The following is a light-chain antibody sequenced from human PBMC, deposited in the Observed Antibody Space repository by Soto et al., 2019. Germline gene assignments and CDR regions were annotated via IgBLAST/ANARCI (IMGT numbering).Light chain of an antibody. J-gene: IGKJ1*01. Sequence: VVLTQSPGTLSLSPGQRATLSCRASQSVRGSSLAWYQQKPGQPPRLLIYGASSRATGIPARFSGGGSGTDFTLTITRLEPEDFAVYHCQQYDGSPRPFCQRTKVYIK. V-gene: IGKV3-20*01. CDR3: QQYDGSPRP. CDR2: GAS. CDR1: QSVRGSS.